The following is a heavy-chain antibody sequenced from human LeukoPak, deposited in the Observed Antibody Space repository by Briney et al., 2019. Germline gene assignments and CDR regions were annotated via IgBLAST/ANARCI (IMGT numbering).Heavy chain of an antibody. CDR3: AKDIYVGRGYSYGYPFDY. J-gene: IGHJ4*02. CDR1: GFTFDDYA. Sequence: GGSLRLSCAASGFTFDDYAMYWVRQAPGKGLEWVSGISWNSGSIGYADSVKGRFTISRDNAKNSLYLQMNSLRAEDTALYYCAKDIYVGRGYSYGYPFDYWGQGTLVTVSS. V-gene: IGHV3-9*01. CDR2: ISWNSGSI. D-gene: IGHD5-18*01.